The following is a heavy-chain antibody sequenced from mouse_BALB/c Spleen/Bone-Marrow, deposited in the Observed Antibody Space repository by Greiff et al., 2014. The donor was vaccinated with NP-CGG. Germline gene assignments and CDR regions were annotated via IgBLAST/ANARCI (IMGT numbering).Heavy chain of an antibody. CDR1: GYAISSYW. D-gene: IGHD2-3*01. CDR2: IYPGDGDT. J-gene: IGHJ2*01. Sequence: VQLQQSGAELVRPGSSVKISCKASGYAISSYWMNWVKQRPGQGLEWIGQIYPGDGDTNYNGKFKGKATLTADKSSSTAYMRISSLTSEDSAVYFCARGRGWYLGYWGQGTTLTVSS. CDR3: ARGRGWYLGY. V-gene: IGHV1-80*01.